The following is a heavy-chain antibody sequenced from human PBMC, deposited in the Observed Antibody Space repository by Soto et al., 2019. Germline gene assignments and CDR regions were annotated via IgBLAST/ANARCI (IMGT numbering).Heavy chain of an antibody. J-gene: IGHJ6*02. CDR1: GGSISSYY. Sequence: SETLSLTCTVSGGSISSYYWSWIRQPPGKGLEWIATTYYTGSTHYNSSLKSRATISVDTSQNQFSLELTSVTAADTAVYHCASARYFGVDVWGHGTTVTVSS. D-gene: IGHD5-18*01. CDR3: ASARYFGVDV. CDR2: TYYTGST. V-gene: IGHV4-59*05.